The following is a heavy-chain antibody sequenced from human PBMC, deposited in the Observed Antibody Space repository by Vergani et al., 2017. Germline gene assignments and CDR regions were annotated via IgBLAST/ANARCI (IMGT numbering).Heavy chain of an antibody. J-gene: IGHJ4*02. Sequence: QVQLVETGGGVVQPGGSLRLYCATAGFSFNTYGAHWVRQAPGKGLEWVAFIGYDGNIKYNVDSVKGRFTISRDTSKKTLSLQMRSLRADDTAVYYCAKDGRENSDYGYFDYWGQGTLVTVSS. CDR1: GFSFNTYG. CDR2: IGYDGNIK. D-gene: IGHD4-17*01. CDR3: AKDGRENSDYGYFDY. V-gene: IGHV3-30*02.